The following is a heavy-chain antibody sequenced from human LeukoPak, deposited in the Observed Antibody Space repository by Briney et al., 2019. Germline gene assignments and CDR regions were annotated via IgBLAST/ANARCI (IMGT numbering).Heavy chain of an antibody. D-gene: IGHD6-19*01. J-gene: IGHJ4*02. CDR2: VDYTGST. V-gene: IGHV4-59*01. CDR3: ARDEISSGWFTGFDY. CDR1: GGSISSYY. Sequence: SETLSLTCTVSGGSISSYYWSWIRQPPGKGLEWIGYVDYTGSTNYNPSLKSRVIISVDRSKNQFSPNLISVTAADTAIYYCARDEISSGWFTGFDYWGQGTLVTVSS.